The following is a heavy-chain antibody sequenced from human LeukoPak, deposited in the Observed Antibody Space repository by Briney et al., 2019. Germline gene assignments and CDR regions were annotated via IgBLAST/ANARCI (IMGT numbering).Heavy chain of an antibody. Sequence: ASVKVSCKASGYTFTSYYMHWVRQAPGQGLEWMGIINPSGGSTSYAQKFQGRVTMTRDTSTSTVYMELSSLRSEDMAVYYCAASPGGWGWFDPWGQGTLVTVSS. CDR1: GYTFTSYY. J-gene: IGHJ5*02. V-gene: IGHV1-46*01. D-gene: IGHD6-19*01. CDR3: AASPGGWGWFDP. CDR2: INPSGGST.